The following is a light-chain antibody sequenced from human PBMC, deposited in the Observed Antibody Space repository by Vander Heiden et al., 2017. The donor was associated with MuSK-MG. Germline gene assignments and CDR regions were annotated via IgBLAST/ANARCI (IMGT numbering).Light chain of an antibody. Sequence: QSVLTQPPSASGTPGQRVTIPCSGSSSNIGSNYVYWYKQLPGTAPKHLIFRNNQRPSGVPDRFSCSKSGASASLAISGLRSEDEADDYCAAWDDSLSGVVFGGGTKLTVL. V-gene: IGLV1-47*01. CDR3: AAWDDSLSGVV. CDR2: RNN. CDR1: SSNIGSNY. J-gene: IGLJ2*01.